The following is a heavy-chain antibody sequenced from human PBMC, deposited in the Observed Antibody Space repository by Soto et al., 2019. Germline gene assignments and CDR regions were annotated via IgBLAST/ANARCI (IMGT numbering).Heavy chain of an antibody. J-gene: IGHJ5*01. CDR1: GGTFSSYA. CDR3: ARVTSMVRGVIDNWFDT. CDR2: IIPMYGPA. Sequence: QVPLVQSGAEVNKPGSSVTVSCKASGGTFSSYAIHWVRQAPGQGLEWMGGIIPMYGPAKYAQRFQGSVTITADESTTTVYMELISLTSQDTAVYYCARVTSMVRGVIDNWFDTWGHGTLVTVSS. D-gene: IGHD3-10*01. V-gene: IGHV1-69*01.